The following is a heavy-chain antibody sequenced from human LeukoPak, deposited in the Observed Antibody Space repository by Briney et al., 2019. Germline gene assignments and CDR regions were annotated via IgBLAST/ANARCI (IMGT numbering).Heavy chain of an antibody. D-gene: IGHD5-18*01. V-gene: IGHV1-69*05. CDR1: GYDFANYA. CDR2: IIPIFGTA. CDR3: ARAPAMVNYYYYYYMDV. J-gene: IGHJ6*03. Sequence: SVKVSCKASGYDFANYAITWVRQAPGQGLEWMGGIIPIFGTANYAQKFQGRVTITTDESTSTAYMELSSLRSEDTAVYYCARAPAMVNYYYYYYMDVWGKGTTVTVSS.